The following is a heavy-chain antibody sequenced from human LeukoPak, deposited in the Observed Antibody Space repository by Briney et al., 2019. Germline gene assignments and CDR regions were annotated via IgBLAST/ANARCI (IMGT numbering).Heavy chain of an antibody. Sequence: SETLSLTCTVSGGSISSYYWSWIRQPPGKGLEWIGYIYYSGSTNYNPSLKSRVTISVDTSKNQFSLKLSSVTAADTAVYYCARQPPRITIFGVAYDAFDIWGQGTMVTVSS. CDR1: GGSISSYY. CDR2: IYYSGST. D-gene: IGHD3-3*01. J-gene: IGHJ3*02. V-gene: IGHV4-59*01. CDR3: ARQPPRITIFGVAYDAFDI.